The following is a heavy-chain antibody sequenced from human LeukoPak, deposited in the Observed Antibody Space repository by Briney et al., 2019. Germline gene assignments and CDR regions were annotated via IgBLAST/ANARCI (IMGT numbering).Heavy chain of an antibody. V-gene: IGHV1-2*02. D-gene: IGHD6-13*01. Sequence: GASVKVSCKASGYTFTGYYMHWARQAPGQGLKWMGWINPNSGGTNYAQKFQGRVTMTRDTSISTAYMELSRLRSDDTAVYYCARDETLYSSSWAHAFDIWGQGTMVTVSS. J-gene: IGHJ3*02. CDR1: GYTFTGYY. CDR2: INPNSGGT. CDR3: ARDETLYSSSWAHAFDI.